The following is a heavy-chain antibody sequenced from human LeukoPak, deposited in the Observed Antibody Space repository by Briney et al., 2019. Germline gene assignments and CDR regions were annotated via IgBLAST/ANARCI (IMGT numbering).Heavy chain of an antibody. V-gene: IGHV4-59*08. J-gene: IGHJ3*02. CDR3: ATKRHERAFDI. CDR2: VYYTGHT. Sequence: SETLSLTCAVSGGSISRYYWSWIRQPPGKGLEWIGYVYYTGHTNYNPSLKSRATISGDTSKNQFSLKLSSVTAADTAVYYCATKRHERAFDIWGQGTMVTVSS. CDR1: GGSISRYY.